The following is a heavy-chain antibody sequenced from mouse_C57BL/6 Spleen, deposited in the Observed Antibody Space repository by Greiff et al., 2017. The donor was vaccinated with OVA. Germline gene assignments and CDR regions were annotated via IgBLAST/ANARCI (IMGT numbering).Heavy chain of an antibody. J-gene: IGHJ2*01. CDR3: AREDYGSGDFGY. CDR2: ISSGSSTL. Sequence: EVKVVESGGGLVKPGGSLKLSCAASGFTFSDYGMHWVRQAPEQGLEWVAYISSGSSTLYYADTVKGRFTISRDNAKNTLFLQMTSLRAKDTAMYYCAREDYGSGDFGYWGQGTTLTVSS. CDR1: GFTFSDYG. V-gene: IGHV5-17*01. D-gene: IGHD1-1*01.